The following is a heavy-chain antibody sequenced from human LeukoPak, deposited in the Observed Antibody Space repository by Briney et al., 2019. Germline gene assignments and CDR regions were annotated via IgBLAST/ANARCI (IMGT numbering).Heavy chain of an antibody. V-gene: IGHV1-69*05. J-gene: IGHJ4*02. CDR2: IIPIFGTA. Sequence: SVKVSCKASGGTFSSYAISWVRQAPGQGLEWMGRIIPIFGTAKYAQKFQGRVTITMEESTRTVYMELRSLRSEDTAVYYCAREVRRVVPSHYWGQGTLVTVSS. CDR3: AREVRRVVPSHY. D-gene: IGHD2-15*01. CDR1: GGTFSSYA.